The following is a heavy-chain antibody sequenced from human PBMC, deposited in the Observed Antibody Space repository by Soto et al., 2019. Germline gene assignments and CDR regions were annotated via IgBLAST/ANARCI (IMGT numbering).Heavy chain of an antibody. J-gene: IGHJ4*02. V-gene: IGHV4-30-2*01. CDR1: GGSISSGGFS. Sequence: TLSPTCPLSGGSISSGGFSWGWFRQPPGKGLEWIGYIYHGESTYYNPSLKSRVTISVDRSKNQFSLKLSSVTAADTAVYYCARAEGGIFDYWGQGTLVTVSS. CDR2: IYHGEST. CDR3: ARAEGGIFDY.